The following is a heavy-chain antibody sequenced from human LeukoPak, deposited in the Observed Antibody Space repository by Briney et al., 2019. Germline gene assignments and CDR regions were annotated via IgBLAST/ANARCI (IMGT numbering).Heavy chain of an antibody. CDR2: ISNTGDHI. Sequence: PGGSLRLSCVASGFIFSRFSMNWVRQAPGRGLEWVSSISNTGDHIYYADSLQGRFTISRDSAKNSLFLQMDSLRVDDTAMYYCARDSGSGGPWGQGTPVTVSS. D-gene: IGHD6-19*01. V-gene: IGHV3-21*01. J-gene: IGHJ5*02. CDR3: ARDSGSGGP. CDR1: GFIFSRFS.